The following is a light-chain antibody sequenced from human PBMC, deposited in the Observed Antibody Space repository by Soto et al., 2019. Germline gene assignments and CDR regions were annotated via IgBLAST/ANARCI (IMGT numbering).Light chain of an antibody. Sequence: DIQMTQSPSSLSASVGDKVTITCRASQSISSSLNWYQQKSGKAPNLLIYGVSRLQGGVPSRFSGSGSGTDFTLSISSLQPEDFATYYCQQSYTAPSITFGRGTRLEIK. CDR2: GVS. CDR1: QSISSS. V-gene: IGKV1-39*01. J-gene: IGKJ5*01. CDR3: QQSYTAPSIT.